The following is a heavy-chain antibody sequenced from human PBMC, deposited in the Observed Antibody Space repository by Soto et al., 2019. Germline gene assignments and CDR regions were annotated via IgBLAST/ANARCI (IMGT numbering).Heavy chain of an antibody. CDR3: ARDLWYGAEKEDY. CDR1: GYTFSSFG. V-gene: IGHV1-18*01. J-gene: IGHJ4*01. CDR2: INTFNGNA. D-gene: IGHD3-10*01. Sequence: QVQLVQSGAEVKKPGASVRLSCKTSGYTFSSFGVSWVRQAPGQGLEWMGWINTFNGNANTAQKVQGRVSMTMDTSTTTVYMDLTSLTSDDTAVYYCARDLWYGAEKEDYWGHGTLVTVS.